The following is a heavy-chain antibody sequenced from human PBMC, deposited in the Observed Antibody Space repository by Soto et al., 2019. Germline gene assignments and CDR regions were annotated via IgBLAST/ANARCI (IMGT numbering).Heavy chain of an antibody. Sequence: SETLSLTCTVSGGSISSYYWSWIRQPPGKGLEWIGYIYYSGSTNYNPSLKSRVTISVDTSKNQFSLKLSSVTAADTAVYYCARDRGQWLVMNYYYYGMDVWGQGTTVTVSS. CDR1: GGSISSYY. CDR2: IYYSGST. J-gene: IGHJ6*02. D-gene: IGHD6-19*01. CDR3: ARDRGQWLVMNYYYYGMDV. V-gene: IGHV4-59*01.